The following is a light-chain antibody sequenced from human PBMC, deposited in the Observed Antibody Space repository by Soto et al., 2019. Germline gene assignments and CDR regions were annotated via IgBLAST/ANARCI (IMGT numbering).Light chain of an antibody. CDR1: QSVSNY. V-gene: IGKV3-11*01. CDR3: QQRSNWPPIT. J-gene: IGKJ5*01. Sequence: EIVVTQSPATLSLSPGEGATLSCRASQSVSNYLAWYQQKPGQAPRLLIYDASSRATGIPARFSGSGSGTDFTLTISSLEPEDFAVYYCQQRSNWPPITFGQGTRLDIK. CDR2: DAS.